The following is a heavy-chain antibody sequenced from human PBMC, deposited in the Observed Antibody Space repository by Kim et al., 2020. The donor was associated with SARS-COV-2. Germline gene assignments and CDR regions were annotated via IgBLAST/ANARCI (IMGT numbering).Heavy chain of an antibody. J-gene: IGHJ4*02. Sequence: GGSLRLSCAASGFTFSSYAMSWVRQAPGKGLEWVSVIYSGGSSTYYADSVKGRFTISRDNSKNTLYLQMNSLRAEDTAVYYCAKDQSPTGPGTGEIDYWGKGTLVTVSS. CDR2: IYSGGSST. CDR1: GFTFSSYA. D-gene: IGHD7-27*01. CDR3: AKDQSPTGPGTGEIDY. V-gene: IGHV3-23*03.